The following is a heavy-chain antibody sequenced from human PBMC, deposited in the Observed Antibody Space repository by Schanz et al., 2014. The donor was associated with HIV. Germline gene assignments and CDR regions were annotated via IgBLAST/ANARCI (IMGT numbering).Heavy chain of an antibody. CDR3: AKDRRGGYQFLYGLDV. J-gene: IGHJ6*02. CDR1: GFTFDDYA. Sequence: EVQLVESGGGLVQPGRSLRLSCAASGFTFDDYAMHWVRQAPGKGLEGVSGISWNSGSIGYADSVKGRFSISRDKSKNTLYLQMNRLRAEDTGVYYCAKDRRGGYQFLYGLDVWGQGTTVTVSS. D-gene: IGHD2-2*01. V-gene: IGHV3-9*01. CDR2: ISWNSGSI.